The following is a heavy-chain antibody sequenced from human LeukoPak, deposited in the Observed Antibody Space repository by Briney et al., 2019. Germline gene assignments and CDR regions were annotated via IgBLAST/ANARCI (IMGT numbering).Heavy chain of an antibody. J-gene: IGHJ6*02. CDR3: ARHEAVAGPPMDV. V-gene: IGHV5-51*01. CDR2: IYPGDSDT. Sequence: GESLKISCKGSGHSFTSYWIGWVRPMPGKGLEWMGIIYPGDSDTRYSPSFQGQVTISADKSISTAYLQWSSLKASDTAMYYCARHEAVAGPPMDVWGQGTTVTVSS. D-gene: IGHD6-19*01. CDR1: GHSFTSYW.